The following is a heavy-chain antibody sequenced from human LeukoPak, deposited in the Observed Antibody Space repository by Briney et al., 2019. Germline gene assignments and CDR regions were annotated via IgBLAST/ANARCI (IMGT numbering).Heavy chain of an antibody. CDR2: INPSGGST. CDR3: AREIRGYSSSSMDY. V-gene: IGHV1-46*01. CDR1: GYTFTSYY. Sequence: ASVKVSCKASGYTFTSYYIHWVRQAPGQGLEWMGIINPSGGSTTYAQKLQGRVAMTRDTSTSRVYMEVSSLRSEDTAVYYCAREIRGYSSSSMDYWGQGTLVTVSS. D-gene: IGHD6-6*01. J-gene: IGHJ4*02.